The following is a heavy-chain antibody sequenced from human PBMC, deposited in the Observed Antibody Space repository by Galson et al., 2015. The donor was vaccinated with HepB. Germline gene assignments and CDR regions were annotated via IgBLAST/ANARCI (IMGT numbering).Heavy chain of an antibody. CDR1: GFMFSSHG. J-gene: IGHJ3*02. V-gene: IGHV3-33*01. CDR3: AREGGNYDILTGYKENDAFDI. CDR2: IWHDGSNE. D-gene: IGHD3-9*01. Sequence: SLRLSCAASGFMFSSHGMHWVRQAPGKGLEWVGFIWHDGSNEYFGDSVKGRFTISRDNSKNTLYLQMNSLRAEDTAVYYCAREGGNYDILTGYKENDAFDIWGQGTMVTVSS.